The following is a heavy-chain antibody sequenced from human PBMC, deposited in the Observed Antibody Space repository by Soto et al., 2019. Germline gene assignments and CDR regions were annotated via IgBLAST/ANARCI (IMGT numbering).Heavy chain of an antibody. Sequence: SETLSLTCTVSGGSTSSGGYYWSWIRQHPGKGLEWIGYIYYSGSTYYNPSLKSRVTISVDTSKNQFSLKLSSVTAADTAVYYCARSLLGYCTNGVCYLRAFDIWGQGTMVTVSS. D-gene: IGHD2-8*01. CDR2: IYYSGST. V-gene: IGHV4-31*03. CDR1: GGSTSSGGYY. J-gene: IGHJ3*02. CDR3: ARSLLGYCTNGVCYLRAFDI.